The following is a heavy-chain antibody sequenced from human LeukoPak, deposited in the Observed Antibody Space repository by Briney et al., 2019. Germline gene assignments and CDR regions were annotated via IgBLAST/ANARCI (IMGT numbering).Heavy chain of an antibody. CDR3: ARRYCSSTTCDTFDI. Sequence: GGSLRLSCAASGFTFSSYTMTWVRQAPGEGLEWVSSISTSSTYMYYSDSVKGRFTIYRDNAKNSLYLQMNSLRADDTAVYYCARRYCSSTTCDTFDIWGQGTMVTVSS. D-gene: IGHD2-2*01. CDR2: ISTSSTYM. CDR1: GFTFSSYT. J-gene: IGHJ3*02. V-gene: IGHV3-21*01.